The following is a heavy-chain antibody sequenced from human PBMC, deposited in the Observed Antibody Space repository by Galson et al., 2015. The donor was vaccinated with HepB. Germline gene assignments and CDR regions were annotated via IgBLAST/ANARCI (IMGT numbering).Heavy chain of an antibody. CDR3: ATDGRAMVRGVIITGAASYYGMDV. CDR1: GYTLTELS. V-gene: IGHV1-24*01. CDR2: FDPEDGET. D-gene: IGHD3-10*01. Sequence: SVKVSCKVSGYTLTELSMHWVRQAPGKGLEWMGGFDPEDGETTYAQKFQGRVTMTEDTSTDTAYMELSSLRSEDTAVYYCATDGRAMVRGVIITGAASYYGMDVWGQGTTVTVSS. J-gene: IGHJ6*02.